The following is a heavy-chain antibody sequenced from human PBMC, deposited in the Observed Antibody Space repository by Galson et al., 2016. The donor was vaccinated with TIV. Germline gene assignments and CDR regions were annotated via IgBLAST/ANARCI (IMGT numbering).Heavy chain of an antibody. CDR1: GFIFSNAW. V-gene: IGHV3-15*01. J-gene: IGHJ4*02. CDR2: IKSNIDGGTT. CDR3: TTELGYCSGGYCYYFDY. Sequence: SLRLSCAASGFIFSNAWMSWVRQAPGKGLEWVGRIKSNIDGGTTDYAAPVKGRFTISRHDSKNTLFLQMNRLKTEDTAVYYCTTELGYCSGGYCYYFDYWGQGTLVTVSS. D-gene: IGHD2-15*01.